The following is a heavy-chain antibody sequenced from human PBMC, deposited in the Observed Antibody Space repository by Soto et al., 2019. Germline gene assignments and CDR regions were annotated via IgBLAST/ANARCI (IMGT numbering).Heavy chain of an antibody. J-gene: IGHJ5*02. CDR2: ISAYNGNT. Sequence: QVQLVQSGAEVKKPGASVKVSCKASGYTFTSYGISWVRQAPGQGLEWMGWISAYNGNTNYAQKLQGRVTMTTDTSTSTAYMELRSLRSDYTAVYYCARDQWFGESSIWFDPWGQGTLVTVSS. D-gene: IGHD3-10*01. CDR3: ARDQWFGESSIWFDP. CDR1: GYTFTSYG. V-gene: IGHV1-18*04.